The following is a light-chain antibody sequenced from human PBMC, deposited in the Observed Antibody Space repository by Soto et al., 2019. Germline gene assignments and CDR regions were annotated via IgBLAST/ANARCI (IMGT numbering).Light chain of an antibody. CDR3: QQTNTFPSP. CDR1: QGIGSW. CDR2: AAS. V-gene: IGKV1D-12*01. J-gene: IGKJ5*01. Sequence: DIQMTQSPSSVSASVGDRVTITCRASQGIGSWLAWYQHKPGKAPKLLIYAASNLQGGVPSRFSGSGSGTDFALTINSLQPEDFATYYCQQTNTFPSPFGQGTRLEIK.